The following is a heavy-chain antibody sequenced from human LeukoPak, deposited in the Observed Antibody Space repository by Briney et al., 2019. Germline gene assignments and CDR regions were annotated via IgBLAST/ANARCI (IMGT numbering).Heavy chain of an antibody. J-gene: IGHJ4*02. V-gene: IGHV3-73*01. CDR2: ISSKAYSYAT. CDR3: TRRVDSSGYYGIDY. D-gene: IGHD3-22*01. Sequence: GGSLRLSCAASGFTFSGSAMHWVGQASGKGLEWVGRISSKAYSYATAHVASVKGRFTITRDHSNNTAYLQMNSLKTEDTAVYYCTRRVDSSGYYGIDYWGQGTLVTVSS. CDR1: GFTFSGSA.